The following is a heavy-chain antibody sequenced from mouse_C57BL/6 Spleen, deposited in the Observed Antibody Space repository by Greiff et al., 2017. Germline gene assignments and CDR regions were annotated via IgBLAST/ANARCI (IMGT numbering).Heavy chain of an antibody. V-gene: IGHV1-55*01. J-gene: IGHJ3*01. Sequence: QVQLQQPGAGLVQPGASVNLSCKASGFTFTSYWITGVQQRPGQGGEWIGDIYPGSGSTNYNENFKSKATLTVDTSSSTAYMQLSSMTSEDPAVYYCARVDEDVLAGAYWGQGTLVTVSA. CDR3: ARVDEDVLAGAY. CDR1: GFTFTSYW. CDR2: IYPGSGST.